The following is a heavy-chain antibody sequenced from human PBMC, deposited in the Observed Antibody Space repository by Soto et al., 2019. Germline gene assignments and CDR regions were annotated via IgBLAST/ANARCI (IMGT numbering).Heavy chain of an antibody. Sequence: ASVKVSCKASGYTFTDHYMHWLRQAPGQGLEWVGWIGPYSGVTKYAQKFRGRVTMTGDMSISTAYMELSRLRSDDTAVYYCARDAERNWFDPWGQGTLVTVSS. J-gene: IGHJ5*02. CDR3: ARDAERNWFDP. CDR2: IGPYSGVT. CDR1: GYTFTDHY. V-gene: IGHV1-2*02.